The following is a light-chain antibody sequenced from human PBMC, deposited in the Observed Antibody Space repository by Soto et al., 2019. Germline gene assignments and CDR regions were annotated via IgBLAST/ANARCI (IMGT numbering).Light chain of an antibody. J-gene: IGKJ5*01. V-gene: IGKV3-11*01. CDR2: DAS. Sequence: EVVLTQSPATLSLSKGERATLSCRASQSVSSYLAWYQHKPGQAPRLLIYDASTRATGIPARFSGSGSGTDFTLTISSLEPEDFAVYYCQPRSNWPSIPFGQGARLEIK. CDR1: QSVSSY. CDR3: QPRSNWPSIP.